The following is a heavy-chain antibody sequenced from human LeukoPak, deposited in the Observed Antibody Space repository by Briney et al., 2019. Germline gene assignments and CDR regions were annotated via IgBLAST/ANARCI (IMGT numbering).Heavy chain of an antibody. CDR2: IYHSGST. V-gene: IGHV4-39*07. CDR1: GGSISSSSFY. Sequence: SETLSLTCTVSGGSISSSSFYWGWIRQPPGKGLEWIGSIYHSGSTYYNPSLKSRVTISVDTSKNQFSLKLSSVTAADTAVYYCAREGLGVGLDYWGQGTLVTVSS. D-gene: IGHD3-3*01. J-gene: IGHJ4*02. CDR3: AREGLGVGLDY.